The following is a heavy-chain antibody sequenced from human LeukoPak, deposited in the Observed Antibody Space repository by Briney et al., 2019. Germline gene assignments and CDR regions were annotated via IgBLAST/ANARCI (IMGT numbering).Heavy chain of an antibody. CDR3: ARGGPGDY. Sequence: SETLSLTCTVSGDSISGGHYYWSWIRQPPGKGLEWIGYIYHSGSTYYNPSLKSRVTVSVDTSKNQFSLKVSSVTAADTAVYYCARGGPGDYWGQGALVTVSS. CDR2: IYHSGST. CDR1: GDSISGGHYY. J-gene: IGHJ4*02. V-gene: IGHV4-30-4*01.